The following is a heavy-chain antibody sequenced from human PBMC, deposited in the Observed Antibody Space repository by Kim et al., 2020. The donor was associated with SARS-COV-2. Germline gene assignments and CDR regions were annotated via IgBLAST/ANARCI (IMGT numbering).Heavy chain of an antibody. D-gene: IGHD3-10*01. CDR2: ISSSSSYI. J-gene: IGHJ5*02. Sequence: GGSLRLSCAASGFTFSSYSMNWVRQAPGKGLEWVSSISSSSSYIYYADSVKGRFTISRDNAKNSLYLQMNSLRAEDTAVYYCARDPNLLWFGEGIWGFDPWGQGTLVTVSS. CDR1: GFTFSSYS. CDR3: ARDPNLLWFGEGIWGFDP. V-gene: IGHV3-21*01.